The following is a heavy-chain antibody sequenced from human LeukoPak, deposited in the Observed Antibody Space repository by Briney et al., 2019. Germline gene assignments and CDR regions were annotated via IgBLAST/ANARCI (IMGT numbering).Heavy chain of an antibody. Sequence: SETLSLTCTVSGGSISSYYWSWIRQPPGKGLEWIGYIYYSGSTNYNPSLKSRVTISVDTSKNQFSLKLSSVTAADTAVYYCARQDRGSYDYWGQGTLATVSS. CDR3: ARQDRGSYDY. V-gene: IGHV4-59*08. CDR1: GGSISSYY. D-gene: IGHD1-26*01. J-gene: IGHJ4*02. CDR2: IYYSGST.